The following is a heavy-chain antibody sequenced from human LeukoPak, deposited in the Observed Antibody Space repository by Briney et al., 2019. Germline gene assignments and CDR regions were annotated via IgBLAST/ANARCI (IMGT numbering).Heavy chain of an antibody. V-gene: IGHV5-51*01. J-gene: IGHJ4*02. CDR3: ARQVEMVRGVIIVDY. Sequence: GESLKISCKGSGYSFTSYWIGWVRQMPGKGLGWMGIIYPGDSDTRYSPSFQGQVTISADKSISTAYLQWSSLKASDTAMYYCARQVEMVRGVIIVDYWGQGTLVTVSS. CDR2: IYPGDSDT. D-gene: IGHD3-10*01. CDR1: GYSFTSYW.